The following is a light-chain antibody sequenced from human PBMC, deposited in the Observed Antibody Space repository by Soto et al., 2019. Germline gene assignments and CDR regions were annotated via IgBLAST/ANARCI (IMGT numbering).Light chain of an antibody. J-gene: IGLJ2*01. Sequence: QSALTQPASVSGSPGQSITISCTGTGSDVGGYNFVSWYQQHPGKAPKLMIYAVSNRPSGVSNRFSGSKSGNTASLTISGLQAEDEADYYCSSYTSSSTSVVLGGGTKVTVL. CDR2: AVS. CDR3: SSYTSSSTSVV. V-gene: IGLV2-14*01. CDR1: GSDVGGYNF.